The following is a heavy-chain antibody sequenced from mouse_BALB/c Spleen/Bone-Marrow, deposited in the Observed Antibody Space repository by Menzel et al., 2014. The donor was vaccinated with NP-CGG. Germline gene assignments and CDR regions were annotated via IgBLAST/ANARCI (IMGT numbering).Heavy chain of an antibody. CDR2: IDPYYGGT. D-gene: IGHD2-4*01. CDR1: GYSFTGYN. Sequence: VQLKHSGPELEKPGASVKISCKAPGYSFTGYNMNWVKQSNGKSLEWIGNIDPYYGGTSYNQKFKGKATLTVDKSSSTAYMQLKSLTSEDSAVYYCARSGDYDIYYAMDYWGQGTSVTVSS. CDR3: ARSGDYDIYYAMDY. J-gene: IGHJ4*01. V-gene: IGHV1-39*01.